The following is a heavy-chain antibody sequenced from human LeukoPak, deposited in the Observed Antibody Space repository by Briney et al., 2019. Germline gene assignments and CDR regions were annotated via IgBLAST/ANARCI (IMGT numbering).Heavy chain of an antibody. D-gene: IGHD4-17*01. CDR1: GFTFSSHA. Sequence: GGSLRLSCPASGFTFSSHAMSWVRQAPGKGLEWVSSITGSGVSTNNADSVKGRFTISRDNSKNTLYLQMNSLRAEDTAVYYCAKEILRFDAFDIWGQGTMVTVSS. V-gene: IGHV3-23*01. CDR2: ITGSGVST. J-gene: IGHJ3*02. CDR3: AKEILRFDAFDI.